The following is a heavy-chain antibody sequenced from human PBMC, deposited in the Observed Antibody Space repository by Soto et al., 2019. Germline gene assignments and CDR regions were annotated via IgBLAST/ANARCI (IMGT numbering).Heavy chain of an antibody. V-gene: IGHV5-51*01. D-gene: IGHD3-3*01. J-gene: IGHJ6*02. Sequence: PGESLKISCKGSGYSFTSYWIGWVRQMPGKGLEWMGIIYPGDSDTRYSPSFQGHVTISADKSISTAYLQWSSLKASDTAMYYCARQGSTGDFYYYGMDVWGQGTTVTVAS. CDR2: IYPGDSDT. CDR3: ARQGSTGDFYYYGMDV. CDR1: GYSFTSYW.